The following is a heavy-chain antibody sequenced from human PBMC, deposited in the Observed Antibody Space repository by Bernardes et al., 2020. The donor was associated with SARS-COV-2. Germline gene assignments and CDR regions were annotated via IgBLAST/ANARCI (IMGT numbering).Heavy chain of an antibody. V-gene: IGHV3-33*01. Sequence: GGSLRLSCAASGFTFLSSGMHWVRQAPGPGLEWVAVIWYDGRNKNYGDSVKGRFTISRDNAKNTLYLQMNSLRAEDTAVYYCARAAVSYSSGWYYFDNWGHGTLVTVSS. CDR1: GFTFLSSG. D-gene: IGHD6-19*01. CDR2: IWYDGRNK. CDR3: ARAAVSYSSGWYYFDN. J-gene: IGHJ4*01.